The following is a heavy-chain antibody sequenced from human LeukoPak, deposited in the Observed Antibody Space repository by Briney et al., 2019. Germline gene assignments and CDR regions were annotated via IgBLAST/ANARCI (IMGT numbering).Heavy chain of an antibody. CDR2: IYSGGDT. Sequence: GGSLRLSCAASGFTVSSSYMSWVRQAPGKGLEWVSVIYSGGDTHYAGSVKGRFTISRDNSVNTLYLQTNSLQTEDTAVYYCARAFVTAAGFFDTWGQGTLVTVSS. CDR1: GFTVSSSY. V-gene: IGHV3-66*02. CDR3: ARAFVTAAGFFDT. D-gene: IGHD6-13*01. J-gene: IGHJ4*02.